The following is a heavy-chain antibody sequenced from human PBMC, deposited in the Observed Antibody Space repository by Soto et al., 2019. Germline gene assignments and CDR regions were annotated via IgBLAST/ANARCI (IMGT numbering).Heavy chain of an antibody. CDR2: ISYDGSNK. CDR3: AREALDYYDSRGSYPGNTFDI. D-gene: IGHD3-22*01. V-gene: IGHV3-30-3*01. J-gene: IGHJ3*02. CDR1: GFSFSAYP. Sequence: QVQLVESGGGVVQPGRSLRLSCAASGFSFSAYPMHWVRQAPGKGLEWVALISYDGSNKYFTESVKGRFTISRDNSKNSLYLQMNSLRPEDTAMYYCAREALDYYDSRGSYPGNTFDIWGQGTMVTVSS.